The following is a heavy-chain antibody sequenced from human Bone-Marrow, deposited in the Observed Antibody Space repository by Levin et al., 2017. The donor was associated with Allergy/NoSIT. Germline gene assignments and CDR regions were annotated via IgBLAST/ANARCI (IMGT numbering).Heavy chain of an antibody. CDR2: ITPLLGEA. Sequence: ASVKVSCKTSGRTFSTFSMSWVRQAPGQGLEWVGGITPLLGEAHYAQTFEGRVTISADEITSTSYMELSGLKSTDTAVYYCTTELNDDNWNGLAFDIWGQGTMVTVS. CDR3: TTELNDDNWNGLAFDI. V-gene: IGHV1-69*10. D-gene: IGHD1-20*01. J-gene: IGHJ3*02. CDR1: GRTFSTFS.